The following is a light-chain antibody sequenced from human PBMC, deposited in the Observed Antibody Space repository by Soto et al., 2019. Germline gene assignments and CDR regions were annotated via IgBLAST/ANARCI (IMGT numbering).Light chain of an antibody. V-gene: IGLV2-8*01. CDR1: SSDVGGYNY. CDR2: EVN. Sequence: QSALTQPPSASGSPGQSVTISCTGTSSDVGGYNYVSWYQQYPGKAPKLMIYEVNKRPSGVPDRFSGSKSGNTASLTVSGRQAEDEADYYCTSYAGSNNLGVFGGGTKLTVL. J-gene: IGLJ3*02. CDR3: TSYAGSNNLGV.